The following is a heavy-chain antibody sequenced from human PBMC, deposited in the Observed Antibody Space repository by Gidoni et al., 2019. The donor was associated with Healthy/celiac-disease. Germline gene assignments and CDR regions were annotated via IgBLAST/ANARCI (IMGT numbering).Heavy chain of an antibody. J-gene: IGHJ4*02. CDR3: ARDRDGSEFDY. D-gene: IGHD3-10*01. CDR2: IYYSGST. CDR1: GVSISSYY. V-gene: IGHV4-59*01. Sequence: QVQLQESGPGLVKPSETLSLTCTVSGVSISSYYWSWIRQPPGKGLEWIGYIYYSGSTNYNPSLKSRVNISVDTSKNQFSLKLSSVTAADTAVYYCARDRDGSEFDYWGQGTLVTVSS.